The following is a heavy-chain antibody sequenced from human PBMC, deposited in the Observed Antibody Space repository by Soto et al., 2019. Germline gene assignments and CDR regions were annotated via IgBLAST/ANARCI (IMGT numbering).Heavy chain of an antibody. CDR2: INWDGSNT. D-gene: IGHD1-20*01. Sequence: GGSLRLSCAASGFNFDYYSMHWVRQAPGKGLEWVSLINWDGSNTYYADSVKGHFTISRDNSRNSVYLEMNSLRTEDTALYLCAKVSTRHSWNDGLDSWGKGTPVTVSS. J-gene: IGHJ4*02. CDR3: AKVSTRHSWNDGLDS. V-gene: IGHV3-43*01. CDR1: GFNFDYYS.